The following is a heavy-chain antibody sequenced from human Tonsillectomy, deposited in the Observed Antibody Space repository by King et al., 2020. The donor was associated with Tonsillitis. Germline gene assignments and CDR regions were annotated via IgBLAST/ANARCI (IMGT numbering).Heavy chain of an antibody. J-gene: IGHJ5*02. D-gene: IGHD3-3*01. Sequence: ITLQESGPTLVKPPQTLTLTCTFSGFSLSASGVGVGWIRQPPGKALEWLALIYWNDDKRYSPSLKSRLTITKDTSKNQVVLTMTNMDPVDTATYYCAHIVPPSYDFWSGYSPNWFDPWGQGTLVTVSS. CDR1: GFSLSASGVG. CDR3: AHIVPPSYDFWSGYSPNWFDP. V-gene: IGHV2-5*01. CDR2: IYWNDDK.